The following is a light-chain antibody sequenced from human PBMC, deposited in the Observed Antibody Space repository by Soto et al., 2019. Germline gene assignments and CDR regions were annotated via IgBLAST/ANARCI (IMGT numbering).Light chain of an antibody. V-gene: IGLV2-11*01. CDR2: DVS. CDR3: CSYAGRYTYV. J-gene: IGLJ1*01. Sequence: QSVLTQPASVSEPPGQSVTISCSGTSSDVGGYNYVSWYQQYAGKAPKLMIYDVSKRLSGVPDRFSGSKSGNTASLTITGLQAEDEADYYCCSYAGRYTYVFGTGTKVT. CDR1: SSDVGGYNY.